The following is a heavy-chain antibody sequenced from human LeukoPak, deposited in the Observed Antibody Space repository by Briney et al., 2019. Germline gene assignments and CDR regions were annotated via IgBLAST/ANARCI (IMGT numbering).Heavy chain of an antibody. CDR1: GYTFTSYY. CDR2: INPSGRST. Sequence: ASEKVSCKASGYTFTSYYVHWVRQAPGQGLEWMGMINPSGRSTTYAQKFQGRVTMTRDTSTTTVYMELSGLKSEDTAVYYCARPWGPNNYFDFWGQGTLVTVSS. J-gene: IGHJ4*02. CDR3: ARPWGPNNYFDF. V-gene: IGHV1-46*01. D-gene: IGHD3-16*01.